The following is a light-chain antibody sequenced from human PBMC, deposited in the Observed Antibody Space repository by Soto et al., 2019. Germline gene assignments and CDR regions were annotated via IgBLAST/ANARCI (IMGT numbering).Light chain of an antibody. CDR1: LSLPSRS. J-gene: IGKJ1*01. CDR3: QQYEYSPRT. V-gene: IGKV3-20*01. CDR2: AAS. Sequence: ELLLTQSPGTLSLSQGDRSTLXXRASLSLPSRSLAWYQQRPGQPPRVXISAASTRAADIPDRFSGSGSGTDFTLTINRLGPEDFAVYYCQQYEYSPRTFGQGTKVDIK.